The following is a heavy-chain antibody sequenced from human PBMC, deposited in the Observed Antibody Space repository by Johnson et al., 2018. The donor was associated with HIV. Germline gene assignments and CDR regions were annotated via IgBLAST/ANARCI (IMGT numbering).Heavy chain of an antibody. CDR2: ISYDGSNK. CDR1: GFTFKSYS. D-gene: IGHD1-26*01. J-gene: IGHJ3*02. Sequence: QVQLVESGGGVVQPGRSLRLSCAASGFTFKSYSMHWVRQAPGKGLEWMAVISYDGSNKFYADSLKGRFSISRDNSNNTLYLQMNSLRAEDTALYYCQGDSGSYHGNDAFDIWGQGTMVTVSS. CDR3: QGDSGSYHGNDAFDI. V-gene: IGHV3-30*03.